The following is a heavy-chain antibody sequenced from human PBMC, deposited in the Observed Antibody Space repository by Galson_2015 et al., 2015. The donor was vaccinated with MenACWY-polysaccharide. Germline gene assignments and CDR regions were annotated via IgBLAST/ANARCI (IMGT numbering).Heavy chain of an antibody. V-gene: IGHV3-74*01. CDR2: INADGSAT. J-gene: IGHJ5*02. CDR3: TKAGATFCRESSCYINWCDH. Sequence: SLRLSCAASGFSFSTYWMHWVRHAPGKGLVWVSRINADGSATDYADSVRGRFTISRDNAKNTLYLEMNSLRAEDTAVYFCTKAGATFCRESSCYINWCDHWGQGTQVTVAS. CDR1: GFSFSTYW. D-gene: IGHD2-15*01.